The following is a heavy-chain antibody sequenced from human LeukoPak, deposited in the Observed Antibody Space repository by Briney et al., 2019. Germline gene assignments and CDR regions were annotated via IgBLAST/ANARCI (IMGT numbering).Heavy chain of an antibody. D-gene: IGHD2-21*02. J-gene: IGHJ4*02. CDR2: ISSSGSTI. CDR3: ARGAYCGGDCYSADVLTEPFDY. CDR1: GFTFSSYE. V-gene: IGHV3-48*03. Sequence: RGSLRLSCVASGFTFSSYEMNWVRQAPGKGLEWVSYISSSGSTIYYADSVKGRFTISRDNAKNSLYLQMNSLRAEDTAVYYCARGAYCGGDCYSADVLTEPFDYWGQGTLVTVSS.